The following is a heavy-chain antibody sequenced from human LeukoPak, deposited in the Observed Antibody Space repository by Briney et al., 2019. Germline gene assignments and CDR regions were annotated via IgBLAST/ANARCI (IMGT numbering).Heavy chain of an antibody. Sequence: GGSLRLSCAASGFTFSNAWMSWVRQAPGKGLEWVGRIKSKTDGGTTDYAAPVKGRFTISRDDSKNTLYLQMNSLKTEDTAVYYCTTDTIVVVPAGAYYFDYWGQGTLVTVSS. D-gene: IGHD2-2*01. J-gene: IGHJ4*02. V-gene: IGHV3-15*01. CDR1: GFTFSNAW. CDR3: TTDTIVVVPAGAYYFDY. CDR2: IKSKTDGGTT.